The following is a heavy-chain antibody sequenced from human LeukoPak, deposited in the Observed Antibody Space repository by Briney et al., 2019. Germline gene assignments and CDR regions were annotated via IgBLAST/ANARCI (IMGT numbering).Heavy chain of an antibody. J-gene: IGHJ5*02. D-gene: IGHD3-16*01. CDR2: IYYSGRT. Sequence: SETLSLTCTVSGGSISSSSYYWGWIRQPPGKGLEWIGSIYYSGRTYHNPSLKSQVTISVDTSKNQFSLELSSVTAADTAVYYCARWGTHNWFDPWGQGTLVTVSS. V-gene: IGHV4-39*07. CDR1: GGSISSSSYY. CDR3: ARWGTHNWFDP.